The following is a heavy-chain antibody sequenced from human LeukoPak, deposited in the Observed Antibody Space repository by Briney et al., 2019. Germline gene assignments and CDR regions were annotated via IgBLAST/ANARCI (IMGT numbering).Heavy chain of an antibody. CDR1: GFTFSSYG. J-gene: IGHJ6*03. CDR3: AKDHGWELDGSGEYYFYYCMDV. CDR2: IRFDGSHK. Sequence: TGGSLRLSCAASGFTFSSYGMHWVRQAPGKGLEWVASIRFDGSHKSYADSVKGRFTISRDYSKNTLYLQMNTPRAEDTAVYYCAKDHGWELDGSGEYYFYYCMDVWGKGTTVTIPS. D-gene: IGHD1-26*01. V-gene: IGHV3-30*02.